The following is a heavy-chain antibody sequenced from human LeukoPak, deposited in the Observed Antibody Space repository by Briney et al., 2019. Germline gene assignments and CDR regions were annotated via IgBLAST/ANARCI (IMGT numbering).Heavy chain of an antibody. J-gene: IGHJ4*02. CDR3: ARRRWSYFDY. Sequence: SETLSLTCTVSGGSISSYYWSWIRQPPGKGLEWIGYIYYSGSTNYNPSLKSRVTISVDTSKNQFSLKLSSVTAADTAVYYCARRRWSYFDYWGQGTLVTVSS. CDR2: IYYSGST. CDR1: GGSISSYY. V-gene: IGHV4-59*01. D-gene: IGHD4-23*01.